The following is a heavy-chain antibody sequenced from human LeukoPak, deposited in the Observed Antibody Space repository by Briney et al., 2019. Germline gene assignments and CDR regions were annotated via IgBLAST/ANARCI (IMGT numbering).Heavy chain of an antibody. Sequence: AGGSLRLSCAASGFTFSSYAMSWVRQAPGKGLEWVSGISGSGGSTYYADSVKGRFSISRDKSKNTLNLQMNSLRAEDTAVYYCAKSGGRSSSWDDYWGQGTLVTVSS. V-gene: IGHV3-23*01. CDR2: ISGSGGST. J-gene: IGHJ4*02. CDR3: AKSGGRSSSWDDY. D-gene: IGHD6-13*01. CDR1: GFTFSSYA.